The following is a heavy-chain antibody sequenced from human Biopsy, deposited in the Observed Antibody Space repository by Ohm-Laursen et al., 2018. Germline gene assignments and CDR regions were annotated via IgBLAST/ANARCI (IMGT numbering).Heavy chain of an antibody. V-gene: IGHV3-23*01. Sequence: GSLRLSCAASGFTFSSYAMTWVRQAPGKGLEWVSVINTSGGSTHYAVPVKGRFTISRDNSKSTLYLQMNSLRGEDTAVYYCAKCMTGGSNYYFHHCGQGTLVTVSS. J-gene: IGHJ4*02. CDR3: AKCMTGGSNYYFHH. CDR1: GFTFSSYA. CDR2: INTSGGST. D-gene: IGHD2-8*01.